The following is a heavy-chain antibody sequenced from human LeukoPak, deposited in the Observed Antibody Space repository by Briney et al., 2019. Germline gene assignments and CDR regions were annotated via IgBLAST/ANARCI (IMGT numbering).Heavy chain of an antibody. J-gene: IGHJ5*01. CDR1: GFTFSRYA. D-gene: IGHD2-8*02. CDR2: VSGDGAGM. V-gene: IGHV3-23*01. Sequence: QSGGSLRLSCAASGFTFSRYAMNWVRQAPGKGLEWVSGVSGDGAGMYYADSVKGRFTVSRDNSENTVSLQMNFLRAEDTAVYYRVKTGVRSLFTLYNWFDSWGQGTLVTVSS. CDR3: VKTGVRSLFTLYNWFDS.